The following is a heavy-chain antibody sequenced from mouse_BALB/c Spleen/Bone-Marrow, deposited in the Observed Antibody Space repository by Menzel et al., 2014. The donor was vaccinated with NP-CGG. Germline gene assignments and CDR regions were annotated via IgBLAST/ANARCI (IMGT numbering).Heavy chain of an antibody. Sequence: QVQLQQPGAELVRPGTSVKVSCKASGYAFTNYLIEWLKQRPGQGLEWIGVLNPGSGGSHYNEKFKGKATLTADKSSSTAYRQPSSLTSDDSAVYFCARSTTVKDYFDYWGQGTTLTVSS. D-gene: IGHD1-1*01. CDR3: ARSTTVKDYFDY. CDR1: GYAFTNYL. CDR2: LNPGSGGS. V-gene: IGHV1-54*01. J-gene: IGHJ2*01.